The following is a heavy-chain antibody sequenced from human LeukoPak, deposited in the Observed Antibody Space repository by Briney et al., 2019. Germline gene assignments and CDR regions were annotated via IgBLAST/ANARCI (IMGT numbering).Heavy chain of an antibody. V-gene: IGHV3-21*01. J-gene: IGHJ3*02. Sequence: GGSLRLSCEASGFTFSIYSMNWVRQAPGKGLEWVSSISSSSSYIYYADSVKGRFTISRDNSKNTLFLQMNSLRPEDTAVYYCARERITMISEAFDIWGQGTMVTVSS. CDR2: ISSSSSYI. D-gene: IGHD3-22*01. CDR3: ARERITMISEAFDI. CDR1: GFTFSIYS.